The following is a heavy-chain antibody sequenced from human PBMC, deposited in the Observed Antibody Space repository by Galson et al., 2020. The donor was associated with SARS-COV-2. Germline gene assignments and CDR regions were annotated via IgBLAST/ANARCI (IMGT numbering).Heavy chain of an antibody. J-gene: IGHJ4*02. CDR3: TWTTVTLQWDF. D-gene: IGHD4-17*01. Sequence: GESLKISCAASGFTFSNAWMSWVRQAPGKGLEWVGRVKSKTDGGTTDYAAPVKGRFIISRDDSKNTLYLQMDSLKTDDTAVYYCTWTTVTLQWDFWGQGTQVTVSS. V-gene: IGHV3-15*01. CDR2: VKSKTDGGTT. CDR1: GFTFSNAW.